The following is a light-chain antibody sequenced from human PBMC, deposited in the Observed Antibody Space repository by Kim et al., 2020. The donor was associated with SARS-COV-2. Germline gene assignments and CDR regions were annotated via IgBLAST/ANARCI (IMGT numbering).Light chain of an antibody. V-gene: IGLV3-1*01. CDR3: QAWDSSTAGWG. CDR2: QDS. CDR1: KLGDKY. Sequence: SYELTQPPSVSVSPGQTASITCSGDKLGDKYACWYQQKPGQSPVLVIYQDSQRTSGIPERFSGSNSGNTATLTISGTQAMDEADYYCQAWDSSTAGWGFG. J-gene: IGLJ3*02.